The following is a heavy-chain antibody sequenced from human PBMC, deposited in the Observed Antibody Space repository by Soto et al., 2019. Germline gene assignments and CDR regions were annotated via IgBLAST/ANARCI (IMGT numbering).Heavy chain of an antibody. V-gene: IGHV4-59*01. Sequence: SETLSLTCTVSGGSISHYFWSWLRQPPGKGLEWIGFIFYSGRTNYNPSLNSRATISLDTSKSQFSLKLSSVTTADTAVYYCARGSGWYFDSWGQGTLVTVSS. D-gene: IGHD6-19*01. CDR3: ARGSGWYFDS. J-gene: IGHJ4*02. CDR1: GGSISHYF. CDR2: IFYSGRT.